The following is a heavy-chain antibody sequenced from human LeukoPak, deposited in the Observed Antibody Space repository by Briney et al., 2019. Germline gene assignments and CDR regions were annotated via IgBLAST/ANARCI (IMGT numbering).Heavy chain of an antibody. CDR3: AKDIGPRAVAPTGYYYYGMDV. Sequence: GRSLRLSCAASGFTFDDYAMHWVRQAPGKGLEWVSGISWNSGSIGYADSVKGRFTISRDNAKNSLYLQMNSLRAEDTALYYCAKDIGPRAVAPTGYYYYGMDVWGQGTTVTVSS. V-gene: IGHV3-9*01. CDR1: GFTFDDYA. J-gene: IGHJ6*02. D-gene: IGHD6-19*01. CDR2: ISWNSGSI.